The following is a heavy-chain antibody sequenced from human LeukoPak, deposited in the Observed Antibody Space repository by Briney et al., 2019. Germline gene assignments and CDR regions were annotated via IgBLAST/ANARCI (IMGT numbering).Heavy chain of an antibody. CDR3: ARGGVVPAAPLDY. D-gene: IGHD2-2*01. V-gene: IGHV3-7*01. J-gene: IGHJ4*02. Sequence: GGSLRLSCAASGFTFSSYWMSWVRQAPGKGLEWVANIKQDGNEKYYVDSVKGRFTISRDNAKNSLYLQMNSLRAEDTAVYYCARGGVVPAAPLDYWGQGTLVTVSS. CDR1: GFTFSSYW. CDR2: IKQDGNEK.